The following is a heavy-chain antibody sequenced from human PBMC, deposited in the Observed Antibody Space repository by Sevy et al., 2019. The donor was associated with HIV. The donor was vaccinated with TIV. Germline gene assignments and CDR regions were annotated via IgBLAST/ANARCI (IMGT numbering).Heavy chain of an antibody. V-gene: IGHV1-2*02. CDR1: GYTFTGYY. D-gene: IGHD3-22*01. Sequence: ASVKVSCKASGYTFTGYYMHWVRQAPGQGLEWMGWINPNSGGTNYAQKFQGRVTMTRDRSISTAYMELSRLRPDDTAVYYCARPLAGVTMMVEDHWFDPWGQGTLVTVSS. CDR3: ARPLAGVTMMVEDHWFDP. CDR2: INPNSGGT. J-gene: IGHJ5*02.